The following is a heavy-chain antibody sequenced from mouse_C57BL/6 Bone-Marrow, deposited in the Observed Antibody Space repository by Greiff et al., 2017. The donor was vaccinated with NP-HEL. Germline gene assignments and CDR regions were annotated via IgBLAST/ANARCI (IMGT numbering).Heavy chain of an antibody. CDR1: GFTFSSYA. CDR2: ISDGGSYT. J-gene: IGHJ3*01. CDR3: ARDRGIGCSWFAD. V-gene: IGHV5-4*01. Sequence: EVQVVESGGGLVKPGGSLKLSCAASGFTFSSYAMSWVRQTPEKRLEWVATISDGGSYTYYPDNVKGRFTISRDNAKNNLYLQMSHLKSEDTAMYYCARDRGIGCSWFADWGQGTLVTVSA.